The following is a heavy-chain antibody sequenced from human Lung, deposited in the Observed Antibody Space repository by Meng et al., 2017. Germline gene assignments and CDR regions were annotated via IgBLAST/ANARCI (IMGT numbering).Heavy chain of an antibody. V-gene: IGHV4-34*01. CDR2: INHSGST. D-gene: IGHD4-11*01. CDR1: GGSFSDYY. J-gene: IGHJ4*02. CDR3: ARGPTTMAHDFDY. Sequence: QVQLQQWGPGLLKPSGTLSLTCVVSGGSFSDYYWSWIRQPPGKGLEWIGEINHSGSTNYNPSLESRATISVDTSQNNLSLKLSSVTAADSAVYYCARGPTTMAHDFDYWGQGTLVTVSS.